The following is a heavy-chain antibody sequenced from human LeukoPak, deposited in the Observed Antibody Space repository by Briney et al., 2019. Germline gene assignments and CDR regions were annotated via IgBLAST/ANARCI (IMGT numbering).Heavy chain of an antibody. CDR2: IKFDGSKI. CDR1: GFTFSSYG. Sequence: GGSLRLSCAASGFTFSSYGMHWVRQAPVKGLEWVAVIKFDGSKIHYADSLRGRFTISRDNSKNTLYLQINSLRAEDTAIYYCVREKSTGDYRTSDYWGQGTLVTVSS. V-gene: IGHV3-30*03. CDR3: VREKSTGDYRTSDY. J-gene: IGHJ4*02. D-gene: IGHD3-9*01.